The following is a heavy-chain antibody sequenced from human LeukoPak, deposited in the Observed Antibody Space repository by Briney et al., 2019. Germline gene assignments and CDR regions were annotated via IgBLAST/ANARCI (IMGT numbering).Heavy chain of an antibody. CDR3: ARGATVKESKYFYYYMDV. CDR1: GGSISDYN. Sequence: SETLSLTCTVSGGSISDYNWSWIPQPAGRGLEGIGRIFSRGSTHFNPSLKSRGTMSVDTSKNQFSLGLSSVTAADTAVYYCARGATVKESKYFYYYMDVWGKGTTVTVSS. D-gene: IGHD4-17*01. V-gene: IGHV4-4*07. J-gene: IGHJ6*03. CDR2: IFSRGST.